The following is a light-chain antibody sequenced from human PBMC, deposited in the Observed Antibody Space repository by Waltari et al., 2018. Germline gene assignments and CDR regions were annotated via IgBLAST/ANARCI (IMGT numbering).Light chain of an antibody. Sequence: SSELTQGPAVSVALGQTVRITCQRDSLRSSYASWYQQKPGQAPVLVFYGKDNRPSGVPDRFSGSSSGNTASLTITGARAEDEADYYCNSRDSSGTHVVFGGGTKLTVL. CDR2: GKD. CDR1: SLRSSY. V-gene: IGLV3-19*01. CDR3: NSRDSSGTHVV. J-gene: IGLJ2*01.